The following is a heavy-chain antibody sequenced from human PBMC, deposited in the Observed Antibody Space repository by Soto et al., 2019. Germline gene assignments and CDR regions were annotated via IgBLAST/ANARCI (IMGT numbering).Heavy chain of an antibody. CDR1: GFTFSDYG. J-gene: IGHJ6*02. CDR2: IWFDGDNK. V-gene: IGHV3-33*01. Sequence: QVQLVESGGGVVQPGRALRLSCVASGFTFSDYGMHWVRQAPGKGLEWVAAIWFDGDNKFYADSVKGRFTISRDNSKNTLYLQMNSLSGDDTAVYYCAREHSSTWYNGMDVWGHGTTVTVSS. D-gene: IGHD6-19*01. CDR3: AREHSSTWYNGMDV.